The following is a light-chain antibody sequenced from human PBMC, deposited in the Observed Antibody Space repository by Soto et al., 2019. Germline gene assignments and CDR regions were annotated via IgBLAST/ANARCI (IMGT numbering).Light chain of an antibody. V-gene: IGKV1-39*01. CDR2: AAS. CDR1: QRVGNF. J-gene: IGKJ1*01. CDR3: QQSFTTWT. Sequence: DIQMTQSPSSLSASVGDRVTITCRASQRVGNFLNWYQQKPGLPPKYLIYAASNLQSGVPSRFSGSGSGTDFTLTISNLLPEDYATYYCQQSFTTWTFGQGTKVEVK.